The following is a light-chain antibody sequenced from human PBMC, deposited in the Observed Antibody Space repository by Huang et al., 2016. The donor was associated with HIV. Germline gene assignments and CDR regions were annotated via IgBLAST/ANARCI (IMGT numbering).Light chain of an antibody. CDR2: GAS. CDR1: QTVSSN. J-gene: IGKJ2*01. Sequence: ELVMTQSPGTLSASPGERATLSCRASQTVSSNLAWYQQKPGQAPSLLIYGASTRAPCMPARFSGSGSGTEFTLTISSLQSEDFAVYYCQQYNNWPPYTFGQGTKLEIK. V-gene: IGKV3-15*01. CDR3: QQYNNWPPYT.